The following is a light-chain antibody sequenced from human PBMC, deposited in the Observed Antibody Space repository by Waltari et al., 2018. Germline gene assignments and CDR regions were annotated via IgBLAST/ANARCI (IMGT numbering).Light chain of an antibody. CDR1: SSNIGAGYE. V-gene: IGLV1-40*01. CDR2: GNS. CDR3: QAYDSSLSVV. Sequence: QSVLTQPPSVSGAPGQRVTISCTGRSSNIGAGYEVHWYQQLPGTVPKLLIYGNSNRPSGVPDRVSGSKSCTSAPLAITGLQAEEEADYYCQAYDSSLSVVFGGGTKLTVL. J-gene: IGLJ2*01.